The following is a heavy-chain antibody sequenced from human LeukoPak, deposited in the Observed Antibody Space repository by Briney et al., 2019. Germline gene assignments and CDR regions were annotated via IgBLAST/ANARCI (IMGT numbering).Heavy chain of an antibody. J-gene: IGHJ4*02. Sequence: GGSLRLSCAASGFTFSSYSMSWVRQAPGKGLEWVSTINPSGGSTYYADSVKGRFTISRDNSKNTVCLQMNSLRAEDTAVYYCAKDRAGTPWADWGQGTLVTVSS. CDR3: AKDRAGTPWAD. V-gene: IGHV3-23*01. CDR2: INPSGGST. CDR1: GFTFSSYS. D-gene: IGHD1-1*01.